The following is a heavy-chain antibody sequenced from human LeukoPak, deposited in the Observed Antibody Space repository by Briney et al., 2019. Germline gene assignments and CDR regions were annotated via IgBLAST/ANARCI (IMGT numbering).Heavy chain of an antibody. V-gene: IGHV1-8*01. D-gene: IGHD3-16*02. J-gene: IGHJ5*02. CDR3: ATWFLHLGELSLNWFDP. Sequence: ASVKVSCKASGYTFTSYDINWVRQATGQGLEWMGWMNPNSGNTGYAQKFQGRVTMTRNTSISTAYMELSSLRSEDTAVYYCATWFLHLGELSLNWFDPWGQGTLVTVSS. CDR2: MNPNSGNT. CDR1: GYTFTSYD.